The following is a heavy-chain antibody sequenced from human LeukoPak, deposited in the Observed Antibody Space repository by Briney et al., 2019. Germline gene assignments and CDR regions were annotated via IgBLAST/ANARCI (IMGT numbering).Heavy chain of an antibody. J-gene: IGHJ4*02. V-gene: IGHV4-31*03. CDR3: ARGVVRRLDY. D-gene: IGHD2-15*01. CDR2: IYYTGNT. Sequence: SETLSLTCTVSGDSISSGGHYWSWIRQHPGKDLEWIGYIYYTGNTYYNPSLRSRVTISVDMSKNQFSLNLSPVTAADTAVYYCARGVVRRLDYWGQGTLVTVSS. CDR1: GDSISSGGHY.